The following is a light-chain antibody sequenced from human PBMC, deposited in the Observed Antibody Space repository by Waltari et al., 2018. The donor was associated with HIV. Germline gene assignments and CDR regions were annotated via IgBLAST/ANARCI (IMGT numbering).Light chain of an antibody. CDR3: QQYDNSPIT. CDR1: QSVSSNY. J-gene: IGKJ5*01. Sequence: EIVLTQSPGTLSLSPGERATLSCRASQSVSSNYLAWYQQKPGQAPRLLIYGASSRATGIPDRFSGSGSGTDFTLTISRLEPEDFAVYYCQQYDNSPITFGQGTRLEIK. V-gene: IGKV3-20*01. CDR2: GAS.